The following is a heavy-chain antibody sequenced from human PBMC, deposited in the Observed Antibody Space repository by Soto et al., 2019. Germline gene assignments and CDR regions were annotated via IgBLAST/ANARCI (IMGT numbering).Heavy chain of an antibody. CDR2: MNPNSGHT. V-gene: IGHV1-8*02. CDR3: AISVRGPDY. CDR1: GYTFTSYH. D-gene: IGHD1-26*01. Sequence: QVQLVQSGAEVKKPGASVKVSCKASGYTFTSYHINWVRQATGQGLKWMGWMNPNSGHTGYAQKFQGRVTMTRDTFISTAYMELDRLTSEDTAVYYCAISVRGPDYWGQGTLVTVSS. J-gene: IGHJ4*02.